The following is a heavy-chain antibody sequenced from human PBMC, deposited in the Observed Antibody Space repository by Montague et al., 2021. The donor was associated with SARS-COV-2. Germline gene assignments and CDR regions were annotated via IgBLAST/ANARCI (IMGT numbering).Heavy chain of an antibody. CDR3: ARDRRIVGALYYYYGVDV. Sequence: SLRLSCAASGFTVSSNYMSWVRQAPGKGLEWVSVIYSGGSTYYTDSVKGRFTISRDNSKNTLYLQMNSLRAEDTAVYYCARDRRIVGALYYYYGVDVWGQGTTVTVSS. V-gene: IGHV3-53*01. CDR2: IYSGGST. J-gene: IGHJ6*02. D-gene: IGHD1-26*01. CDR1: GFTVSSNY.